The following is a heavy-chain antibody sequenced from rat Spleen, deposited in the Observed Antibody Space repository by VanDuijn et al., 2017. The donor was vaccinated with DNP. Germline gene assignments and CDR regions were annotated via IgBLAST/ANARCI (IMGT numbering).Heavy chain of an antibody. Sequence: VQLQESGPGLVEPSQSLSLTCSVTGYSITSCCRWTWIRKFPGNKMEYIGHISYSGNTNYNPSLKSRISITRDTSKNQFFLQLNSVTTEDTATYYCSRWGDYFDYWGQGIMVTVSS. V-gene: IGHV3-1*01. CDR3: SRWGDYFDY. J-gene: IGHJ2*01. CDR1: GYSITSCC. CDR2: ISYSGNT.